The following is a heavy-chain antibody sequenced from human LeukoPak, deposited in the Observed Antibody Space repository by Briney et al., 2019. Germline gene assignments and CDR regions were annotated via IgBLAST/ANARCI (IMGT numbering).Heavy chain of an antibody. Sequence: ASVKVSCKTSGYDFTDCYIHWVRQAPGQGLEWMGWISPNTSATKYTQRLQGRVTMTRDTSISTAYMELRSLRSDDTAVYYCARRYCNSTTCPFDYWGQGTLVTVSS. CDR1: GYDFTDCY. CDR2: ISPNTSAT. J-gene: IGHJ4*02. CDR3: ARRYCNSTTCPFDY. V-gene: IGHV1-2*02. D-gene: IGHD2-2*01.